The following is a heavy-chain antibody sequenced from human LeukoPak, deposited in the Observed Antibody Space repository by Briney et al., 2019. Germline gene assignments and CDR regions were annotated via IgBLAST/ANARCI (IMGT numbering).Heavy chain of an antibody. V-gene: IGHV4-34*01. J-gene: IGHJ4*02. Sequence: SETLSLTCAVYGGSFSGYYWSWIRQPPGKGLEWIGEINHSGSTNYNPSLKSRVTISVDTSKNQFSLKLSSVTAADTAVYYCARGWGAARHLYFDYWGQGTLVTVPS. CDR1: GGSFSGYY. CDR3: ARGWGAARHLYFDY. D-gene: IGHD6-6*01. CDR2: INHSGST.